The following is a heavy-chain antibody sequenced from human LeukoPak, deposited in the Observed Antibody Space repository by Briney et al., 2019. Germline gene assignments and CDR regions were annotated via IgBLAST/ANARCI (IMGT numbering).Heavy chain of an antibody. Sequence: QPGGSLRLSCAASGFTFSNYWMHWVRQAPGKGLVWVSRVSGDGSATNYADSVEGRFTISRDNAKNTLYLQMNSLRPEDTAVYYCARNHYGSVDYWGQGTLVTVSS. J-gene: IGHJ4*02. CDR3: ARNHYGSVDY. D-gene: IGHD3-10*01. V-gene: IGHV3-74*01. CDR2: VSGDGSAT. CDR1: GFTFSNYW.